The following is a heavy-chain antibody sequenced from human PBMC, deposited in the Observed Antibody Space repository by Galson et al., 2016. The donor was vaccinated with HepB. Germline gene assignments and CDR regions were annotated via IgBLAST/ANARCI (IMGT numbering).Heavy chain of an antibody. CDR1: GGSISNYY. CDR3: TRTSRAPF. Sequence: LSLTCTVSGGSISNYYWNWIRQPPGKGLEWLSYITSGSNGTYYADSVKGRFTISRDNAKNSLYLQMNDLRAEDTAVYYCTRTSRAPFWGKGTLVTVSS. J-gene: IGHJ4*02. V-gene: IGHV3-11*06. CDR2: ITSGSNGT.